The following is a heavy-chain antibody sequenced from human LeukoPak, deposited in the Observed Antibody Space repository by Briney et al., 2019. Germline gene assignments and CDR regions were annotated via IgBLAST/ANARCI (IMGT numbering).Heavy chain of an antibody. Sequence: PSETLSLTCSVSGGSLSPYLWSWIRQPPGGGLEWLGEINQSGSTNCNPSLKSRVTISVEKFKNQFSLEVTSVTAADTAMYYCATLGGLYYESHGYPDFDHWGQGTLVTVSS. V-gene: IGHV4-34*01. J-gene: IGHJ4*02. D-gene: IGHD3-22*01. CDR2: INQSGST. CDR3: ATLGGLYYESHGYPDFDH. CDR1: GGSLSPYL.